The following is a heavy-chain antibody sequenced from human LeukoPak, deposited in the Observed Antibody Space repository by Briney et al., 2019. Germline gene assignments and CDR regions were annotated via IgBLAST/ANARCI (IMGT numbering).Heavy chain of an antibody. CDR3: ARALSYYDILTGNPKGFGP. V-gene: IGHV3-30*03. D-gene: IGHD3-9*01. CDR2: IFRDGSNQ. Sequence: PGRSLRLSCAASGFTFSSYGMHWVRQAPGKGLEWVAVIFRDGSNQWYADSVKGRFTISRDNSKNTLSLEMNSLRAEDTAVYYCARALSYYDILTGNPKGFGPWGQGTLVTVSS. CDR1: GFTFSSYG. J-gene: IGHJ5*02.